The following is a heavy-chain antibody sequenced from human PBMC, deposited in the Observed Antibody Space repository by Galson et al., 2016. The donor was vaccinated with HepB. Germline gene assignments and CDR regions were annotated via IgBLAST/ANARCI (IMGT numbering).Heavy chain of an antibody. D-gene: IGHD2-21*02. Sequence: SVKVSCKASGGTFSSSAMSWVRQAPGQGLEWMGGINPLFGTAYYAQKFQDRVRIAADESTTTVYMEVSSLRSEDTALYYCARETASYGMNVWGKGTTVIVSS. V-gene: IGHV1-69*13. CDR1: GGTFSSSA. CDR3: ARETASYGMNV. CDR2: INPLFGTA. J-gene: IGHJ6*04.